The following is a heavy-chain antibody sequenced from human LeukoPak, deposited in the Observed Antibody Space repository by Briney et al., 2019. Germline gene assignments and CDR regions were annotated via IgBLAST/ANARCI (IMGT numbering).Heavy chain of an antibody. V-gene: IGHV5-51*01. J-gene: IGHJ6*03. CDR1: GYSFTSYW. CDR2: IYPGDSDT. CDR3: ARHDRVCGGDCHYYYYYYMDV. D-gene: IGHD2-21*01. Sequence: GESLKISCKGSGYSFTSYWIGWVRQMPGKGLEWMGIIYPGDSDTRYSPSFQGQVTISADKSISTAYLQWSSLKASDTAMYYCARHDRVCGGDCHYYYYYYMDVWGKGTTVTVSS.